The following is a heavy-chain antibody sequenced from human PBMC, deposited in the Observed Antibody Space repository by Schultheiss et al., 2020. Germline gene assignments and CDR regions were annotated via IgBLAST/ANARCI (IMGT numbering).Heavy chain of an antibody. CDR2: IFTSGST. CDR3: ARERQQLDNWFDP. V-gene: IGHV4-61*02. CDR1: GGSISSGNYY. J-gene: IGHJ5*02. D-gene: IGHD6-13*01. Sequence: SETLSLTCTVSGGSISSGNYYWSWIRQPAGKGLEWIGRIFTSGSTNYNPSLKSRVSISVDTSKNQFSLKLSSVTAADTAVYYCARERQQLDNWFDPWGQGTLVTVSS.